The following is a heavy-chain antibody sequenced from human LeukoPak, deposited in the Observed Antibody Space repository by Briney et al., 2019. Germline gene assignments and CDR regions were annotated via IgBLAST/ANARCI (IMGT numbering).Heavy chain of an antibody. CDR3: ARGGVYSSGWYVDY. Sequence: GGSLRLSCEASGFTFEEYGMSWVRQAPGKGLEWVSGINWNGRSTGYADSVKGRFTISRDNAKNSLYLQMNSLRAEDTAVYYCARGGVYSSGWYVDYWGQGTLVTVSS. J-gene: IGHJ4*02. CDR1: GFTFEEYG. V-gene: IGHV3-20*04. CDR2: INWNGRST. D-gene: IGHD6-19*01.